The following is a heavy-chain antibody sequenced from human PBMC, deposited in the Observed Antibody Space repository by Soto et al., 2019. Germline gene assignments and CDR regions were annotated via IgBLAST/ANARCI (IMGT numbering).Heavy chain of an antibody. CDR1: GFTFSTYA. Sequence: EVQLLESGGGLVQPGGSLRLSCAASGFTFSTYAMSWVRQAPGKGLEGVSAISGSGGSTYYADSVKGRFTSSRDNSKNTLYLQMNSLRAEDTAVYYCAKDPRIGIAVAGVFDYWGQGTLVTVSS. CDR2: ISGSGGST. V-gene: IGHV3-23*01. CDR3: AKDPRIGIAVAGVFDY. D-gene: IGHD6-19*01. J-gene: IGHJ4*02.